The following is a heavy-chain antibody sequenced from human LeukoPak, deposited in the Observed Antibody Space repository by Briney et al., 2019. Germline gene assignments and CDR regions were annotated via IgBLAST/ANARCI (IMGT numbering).Heavy chain of an antibody. Sequence: ASVKVSCKASGYTFIDYYMHWVRQAPGQGIEWMGWINPNNGDTSYAQKFQGRVTMTRDTSISTAYMELSSLRSDDTAVYYCARGRNIAVGGTSLVAHWGQGTLVTVSS. V-gene: IGHV1-2*02. J-gene: IGHJ4*02. CDR1: GYTFIDYY. D-gene: IGHD6-13*01. CDR3: ARGRNIAVGGTSLVAH. CDR2: INPNNGDT.